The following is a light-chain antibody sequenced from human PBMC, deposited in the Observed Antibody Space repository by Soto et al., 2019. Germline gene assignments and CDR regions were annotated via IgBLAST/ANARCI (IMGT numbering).Light chain of an antibody. CDR2: DVT. J-gene: IGLJ2*01. Sequence: QSALTQPRSVSGSPGQSVTISCTGTNSDVGGYNYVSWYQQHSGKAPKLMIYDVTKRPSGVPDRFSGSKSGNTASLTISGLQAEDEADYYCCSYAGSYTQVFGGGTKLTVL. V-gene: IGLV2-11*01. CDR3: CSYAGSYTQV. CDR1: NSDVGGYNY.